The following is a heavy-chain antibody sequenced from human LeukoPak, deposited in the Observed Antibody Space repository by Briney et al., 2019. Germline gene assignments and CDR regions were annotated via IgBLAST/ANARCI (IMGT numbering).Heavy chain of an antibody. CDR2: IYYSGST. Sequence: SETLSLTCTVSGGSISSSSYYWGWIRQPPGKGLEWIGSIYYSGSTYYNPSLKSRVTISVDTSKNQFSLKLSPVTAADTAVYYCARQYDDSSGNRYYYYGMDVWGQGTTVTVSS. J-gene: IGHJ6*02. D-gene: IGHD3-22*01. CDR1: GGSISSSSYY. V-gene: IGHV4-39*01. CDR3: ARQYDDSSGNRYYYYGMDV.